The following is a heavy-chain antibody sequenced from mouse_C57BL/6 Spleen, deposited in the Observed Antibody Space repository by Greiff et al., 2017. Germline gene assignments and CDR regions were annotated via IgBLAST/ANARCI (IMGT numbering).Heavy chain of an antibody. V-gene: IGHV5-16*01. D-gene: IGHD1-1*01. CDR2: INYDGSST. CDR1: GFTFSDYY. J-gene: IGHJ3*01. CDR3: ARDNYLAY. Sequence: DVKLVESEGGLVQPGSSMKLSCTASGFTFSDYYMAWVRQVPEKGLEWVANINYDGSSTYYLDSLKSRFIISGDNAKNILYLQMSSLKSEDTATYYCARDNYLAYWGQGTLVTVSA.